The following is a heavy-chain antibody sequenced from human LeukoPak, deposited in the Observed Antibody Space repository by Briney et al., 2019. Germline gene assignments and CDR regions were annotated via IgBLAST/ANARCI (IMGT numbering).Heavy chain of an antibody. CDR3: ARIAAAGISPSFYYYYGMDV. CDR2: IYTSGST. J-gene: IGHJ6*02. Sequence: SETLSLTCTVSGGSISSYYWSWIRQPAGKGLEWIGRIYTSGSTNYNPSLKSRVTMSVDTSKNQFSLKLSSVTAADTAVYYCARIAAAGISPSFYYYYGMDVWGQGTTVTVSS. V-gene: IGHV4-4*07. D-gene: IGHD6-13*01. CDR1: GGSISSYY.